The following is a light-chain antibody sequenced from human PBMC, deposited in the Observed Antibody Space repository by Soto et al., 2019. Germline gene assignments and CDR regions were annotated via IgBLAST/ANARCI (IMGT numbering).Light chain of an antibody. CDR1: QSVSSSY. CDR2: GAS. J-gene: IGKJ5*01. V-gene: IGKV3-20*01. Sequence: EIVLTQSPGTLSLSPGERATLSCRASQSVSSSYLAWYQQKPGQAPRLLIYGASSRATGIPDRFSGSESGTDFTLTISRLEPEYFAVYFCQQYGSSPPITFGQGTRLEIK. CDR3: QQYGSSPPIT.